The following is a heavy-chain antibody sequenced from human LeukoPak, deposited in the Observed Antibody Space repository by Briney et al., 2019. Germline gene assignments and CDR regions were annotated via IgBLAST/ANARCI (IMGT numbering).Heavy chain of an antibody. CDR2: ISGSGGST. D-gene: IGHD3-9*01. CDR3: AKDGRSLIGLLVILDY. Sequence: GGSLRLSCAASGFTFSSYAMSWVRQAPGKGLEWVSAISGSGGSTYYADSVKGRFTISRDNSKNTLYLQMNSLRAEDTAVYYCAKDGRSLIGLLVILDYWGQGTLVTVSS. J-gene: IGHJ4*02. CDR1: GFTFSSYA. V-gene: IGHV3-23*01.